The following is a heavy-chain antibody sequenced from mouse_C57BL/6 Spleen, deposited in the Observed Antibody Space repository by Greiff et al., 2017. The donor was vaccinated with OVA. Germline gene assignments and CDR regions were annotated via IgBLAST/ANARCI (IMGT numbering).Heavy chain of an antibody. Sequence: QVQLQQSGPELVKPGASVKISCKASGYAFSSSWMNWVKQRPGKGLEWIGRIYPGDGDTNYNGKFKGKATLTADKSSSTAYMQLSSLTSEDSAVYVCAREGYYGSSYGYWGQGTTLTVSS. CDR2: IYPGDGDT. J-gene: IGHJ2*01. CDR3: AREGYYGSSYGY. V-gene: IGHV1-82*01. D-gene: IGHD1-1*01. CDR1: GYAFSSSW.